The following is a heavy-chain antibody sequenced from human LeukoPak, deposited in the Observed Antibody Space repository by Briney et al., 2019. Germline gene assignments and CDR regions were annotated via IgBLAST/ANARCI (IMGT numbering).Heavy chain of an antibody. CDR3: ARGNYGSVNFLPFDP. Sequence: SETLSLTCTVSGGSISSSSYYWGWIRQPPGKGLEWIGSIYYSGSTYYSPSLKSQVTISVDTSKNQFSLKLSSVTAADTAVYYCARGNYGSVNFLPFDPWGQGTLVTVSS. V-gene: IGHV4-39*07. J-gene: IGHJ5*02. CDR2: IYYSGST. D-gene: IGHD3-10*01. CDR1: GGSISSSSYY.